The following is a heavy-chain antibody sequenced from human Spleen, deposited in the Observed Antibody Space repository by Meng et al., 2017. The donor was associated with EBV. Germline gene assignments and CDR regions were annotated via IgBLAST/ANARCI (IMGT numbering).Heavy chain of an antibody. CDR1: GGSIRSVNW. D-gene: IGHD1-7*01. CDR2: FFHSGNT. J-gene: IGHJ4*02. Sequence: QVHLEEAGPGLAKPSGTLSLTCAVSGGSIRSVNWWSSVRQPPGKGLEWIADFFHSGNTNYNASLKSRVSISVDKSKNQFSLDLTSVTAADTAVYYCAAVLASTGTKWGQGTLVTVSS. CDR3: AAVLASTGTK. V-gene: IGHV4-4*02.